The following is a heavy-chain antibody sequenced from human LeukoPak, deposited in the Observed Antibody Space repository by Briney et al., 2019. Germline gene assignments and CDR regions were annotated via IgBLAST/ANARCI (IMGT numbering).Heavy chain of an antibody. J-gene: IGHJ4*02. CDR3: ARRDCSGGSCYQYDY. CDR1: GYSFTSYW. D-gene: IGHD2-15*01. Sequence: GEPLKISCKGSGYSFTSYWIGWVRQMPGKGLEWMGIIYPGDSDTRYSPSFQGQVTISADKSISTAYLQWSSLKASDTAMYYCARRDCSGGSCYQYDYWGQGTLVTVSS. V-gene: IGHV5-51*01. CDR2: IYPGDSDT.